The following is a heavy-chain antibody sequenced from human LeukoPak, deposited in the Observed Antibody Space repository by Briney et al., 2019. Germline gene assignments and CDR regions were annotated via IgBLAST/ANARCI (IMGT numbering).Heavy chain of an antibody. J-gene: IGHJ6*02. CDR1: GYRFSSYG. D-gene: IGHD2-15*01. V-gene: IGHV5-10-1*01. CDR2: IDPSDSYI. CDR3: GRRISSCYYRMDV. Sequence: GESLKISCKGSGYRFSSYGISWVRQMPGKGLEWMGRIDPSDSYINYSPSFQGHVTISADKSISTAYLQWSSLKASDTAMYYCGRRISSCYYRMDVWGQGTTVTVSS.